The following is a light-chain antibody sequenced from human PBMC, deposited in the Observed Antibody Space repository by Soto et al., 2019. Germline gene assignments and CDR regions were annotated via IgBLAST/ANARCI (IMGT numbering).Light chain of an antibody. V-gene: IGLV2-14*01. CDR2: EVS. J-gene: IGLJ1*01. Sequence: QSALTQPASVSVSPGQSITISCTGTSSDVGGYNSVSWYQQHPGKAPKLMIYEVSNRPSGVSDRFSGSKSGNTASLTISGLQAEDEADYYCSSHRSSSTLYVFGSGTKVTVL. CDR3: SSHRSSSTLYV. CDR1: SSDVGGYNS.